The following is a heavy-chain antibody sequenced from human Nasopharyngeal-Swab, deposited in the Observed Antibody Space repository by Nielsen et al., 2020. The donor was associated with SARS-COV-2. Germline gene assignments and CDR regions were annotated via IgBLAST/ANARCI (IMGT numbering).Heavy chain of an antibody. CDR3: ARGDGDSSGWYTNGDYFDY. CDR2: INAGNGNP. D-gene: IGHD6-19*01. V-gene: IGHV1-3*01. CDR1: GYTFTSYA. J-gene: IGHJ4*02. Sequence: ASVKVSCKASGYTFTSYAMHWVRQAPGQRLEWMGWINAGNGNPKYSQKFQGRVTITRDTSASTAYMELSSLRSEDTAVYYCARGDGDSSGWYTNGDYFDYWGQGTLVTVSS.